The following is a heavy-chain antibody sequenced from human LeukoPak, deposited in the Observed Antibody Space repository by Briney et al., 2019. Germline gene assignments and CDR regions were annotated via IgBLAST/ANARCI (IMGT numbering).Heavy chain of an antibody. CDR3: ARFFGNSDAFDI. V-gene: IGHV1-3*01. Sequence: ASVKVSCKASGYTFTSYAMHWVRQAPGQRLEWMGWINAGNGNTKYSQKFQGRVTITRDTSASTAYMELSSLRSEDTAVYYCARFFGNSDAFDIWGQGTMVTVSS. J-gene: IGHJ3*02. D-gene: IGHD4-23*01. CDR1: GYTFTSYA. CDR2: INAGNGNT.